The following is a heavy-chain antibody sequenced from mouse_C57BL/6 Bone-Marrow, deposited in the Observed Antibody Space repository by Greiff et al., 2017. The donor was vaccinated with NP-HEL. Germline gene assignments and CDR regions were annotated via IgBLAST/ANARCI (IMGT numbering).Heavy chain of an antibody. J-gene: IGHJ4*01. CDR1: GFTFSDAW. D-gene: IGHD1-1*01. Sequence: EVNLVESGGGLVQPGGSMKLSCAASGFTFSDAWMDWVRQSPEKGLEWVAEIRNKANNHATYYAESVKGRFTISRDDSKSSVYLQMNSLRAEDTGIYYCTGTVVATDAMDYWGQGTSVTVSS. V-gene: IGHV6-6*01. CDR3: TGTVVATDAMDY. CDR2: IRNKANNHAT.